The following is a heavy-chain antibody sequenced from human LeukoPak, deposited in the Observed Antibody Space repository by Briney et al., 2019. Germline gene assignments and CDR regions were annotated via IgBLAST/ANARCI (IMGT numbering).Heavy chain of an antibody. V-gene: IGHV3-7*05. D-gene: IGHD6-6*01. CDR2: VDLDGGGK. Sequence: GGSLRLSCVASGFAFSSHWMAWVRQAPGRGLAWVASVDLDGGGKYSVDSVKGRFTISRDNAKNSLYLQMDSLRAEDTAVYYCARAVYASSSDSWGQGTLVTVSS. CDR3: ARAVYASSSDS. CDR1: GFAFSSHW. J-gene: IGHJ4*02.